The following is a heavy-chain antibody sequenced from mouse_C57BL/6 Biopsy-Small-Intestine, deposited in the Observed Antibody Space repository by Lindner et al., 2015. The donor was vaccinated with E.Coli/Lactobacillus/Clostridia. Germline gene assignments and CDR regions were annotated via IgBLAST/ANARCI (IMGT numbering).Heavy chain of an antibody. D-gene: IGHD1-1*01. CDR3: GRASFRYCSSTSCYADY. V-gene: IGHV1-53*01. CDR2: INPSDATT. CDR1: GYTFTTHY. J-gene: IGHJ4*01. Sequence: SVKVSCKASGYTFTTHYMHWVRQAPGQGLEWMGIINPSDATTSYAQKFQDRVTMTGDTSTGTFYMELSSLRSEDTAVYYCGRASFRYCSSTSCYADYWGQGTLVTVSS.